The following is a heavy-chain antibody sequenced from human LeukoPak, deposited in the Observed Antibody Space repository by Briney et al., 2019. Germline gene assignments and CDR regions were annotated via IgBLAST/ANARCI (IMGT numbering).Heavy chain of an antibody. J-gene: IGHJ6*03. CDR3: ATSLSGWGTYHYMNV. D-gene: IGHD6-19*01. V-gene: IGHV3-48*03. CDR2: ISSSGSTI. Sequence: GGTLRLSCAASGFTFSSYEMNWVRQAPGKGLEWVSYISSSGSTIYYADSVKGRFTLSRDNAKNSLYLQMNSLRAEDTAVYYCATSLSGWGTYHYMNVWGKGTTVTISS. CDR1: GFTFSSYE.